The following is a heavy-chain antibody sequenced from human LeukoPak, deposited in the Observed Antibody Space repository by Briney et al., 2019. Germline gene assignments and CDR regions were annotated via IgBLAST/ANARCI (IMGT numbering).Heavy chain of an antibody. V-gene: IGHV3-23*01. CDR1: GFTFSSYT. J-gene: IGHJ4*02. D-gene: IGHD4-17*01. CDR2: ISGSGGST. Sequence: QPGGSLRLSCAASGFTFSSYTMSWVRQAPGKGLEWVSAISGSGGSTYYADSVKGRFTISRDNSKNTLYLQMNSLRAEDTAVYYCAKDLSGDYGRFPDYWGQGTLVTVSS. CDR3: AKDLSGDYGRFPDY.